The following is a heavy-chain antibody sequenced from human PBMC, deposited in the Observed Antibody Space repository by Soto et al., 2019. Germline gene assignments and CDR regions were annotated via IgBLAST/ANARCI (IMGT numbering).Heavy chain of an antibody. CDR1: GYTFTSYG. J-gene: IGHJ6*03. D-gene: IGHD3-10*01. CDR2: ISAYNGNT. Sequence: ASVKVSCKASGYTFTSYGISWVRQAPGQGLEWMGWISAYNGNTNYAQKLQGRVTMTTDTSTSTAYMELRSLRSDDTAVYYCAGTPLWFGESLYYYYYYMDVWGKGTTVTVSS. CDR3: AGTPLWFGESLYYYYYYMDV. V-gene: IGHV1-18*01.